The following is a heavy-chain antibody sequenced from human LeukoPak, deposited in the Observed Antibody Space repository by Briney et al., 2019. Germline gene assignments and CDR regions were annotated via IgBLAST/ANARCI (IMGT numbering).Heavy chain of an antibody. Sequence: SETLSLTCTVSGGSISSSAYHWGWIRQPPGKGLEWIGSIHIGGSTYYNPSFKSRVTISVDTSKNQFSLKLRSVTAADTAMYYCARSGDFLDLYYFDYWGQGALVAVSS. CDR3: ARSGDFLDLYYFDY. J-gene: IGHJ4*02. CDR2: IHIGGST. CDR1: GGSISSSAYH. D-gene: IGHD4-17*01. V-gene: IGHV4-39*01.